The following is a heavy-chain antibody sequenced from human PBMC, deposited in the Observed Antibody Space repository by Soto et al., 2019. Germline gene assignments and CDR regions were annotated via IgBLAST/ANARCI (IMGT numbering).Heavy chain of an antibody. CDR3: ATTRGLAVGGSFNY. CDR2: FFSGST. D-gene: IGHD6-13*01. J-gene: IGHJ4*02. V-gene: IGHV4-39*01. CDR1: GGSITSRSSY. Sequence: QLQLQESGPGLVRPSETLSLTCSVSGGSITSRSSYWAWIRQPPGKGLEWIGTFFSGSTFSNPSHRSRVTISNNTSRNQFSLTLTSVAATDTAMYYCATTRGLAVGGSFNYWGQGALVTVSS.